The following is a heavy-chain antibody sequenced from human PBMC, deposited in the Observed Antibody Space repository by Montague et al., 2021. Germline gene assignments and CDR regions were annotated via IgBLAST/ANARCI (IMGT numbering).Heavy chain of an antibody. V-gene: IGHV3-74*01. CDR3: ARNLASAAPGAFDI. CDR1: GFRFSSYW. Sequence: SRRVSCAASGFRFSSYWMHLVRQAPGKGLLWVSRITLDGSSTTFADSVKGRFTTSRDNAKATLYLQMNSLRVEDTAVYYCARNLASAAPGAFDIWGQGTMVTVSS. J-gene: IGHJ3*02. CDR2: ITLDGSST. D-gene: IGHD6-13*01.